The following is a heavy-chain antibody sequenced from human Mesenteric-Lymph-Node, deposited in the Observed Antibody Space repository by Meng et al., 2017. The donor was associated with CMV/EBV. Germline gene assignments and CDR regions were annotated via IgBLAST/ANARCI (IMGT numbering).Heavy chain of an antibody. V-gene: IGHV4-31*02. Sequence: GRAISNGGYYWNWIRQHPRRGLEWIGYIYYSGTTYYNPSLQSRATLSVDTSKNQFSLRLNSVTAADTAVYYCARSRGYSGYDRHFDYWGQGTLVTVSS. J-gene: IGHJ4*02. CDR1: GRAISNGGYY. CDR3: ARSRGYSGYDRHFDY. D-gene: IGHD5-12*01. CDR2: IYYSGTT.